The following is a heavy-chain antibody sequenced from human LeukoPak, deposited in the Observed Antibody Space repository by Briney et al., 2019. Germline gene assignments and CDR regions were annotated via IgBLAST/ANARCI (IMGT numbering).Heavy chain of an antibody. CDR1: GGSISSYY. Sequence: SETLSLTCTVSGGSISSYYRSWIRQPPGKGLEWIGYIYYSGSTNYNPSLKSRVTISVDTSKNQFSLKLSSVTAADTAVYYCARGNREYSGYDSYYGMDVWGQGTTVTVSS. CDR2: IYYSGST. V-gene: IGHV4-59*01. J-gene: IGHJ6*02. D-gene: IGHD5-12*01. CDR3: ARGNREYSGYDSYYGMDV.